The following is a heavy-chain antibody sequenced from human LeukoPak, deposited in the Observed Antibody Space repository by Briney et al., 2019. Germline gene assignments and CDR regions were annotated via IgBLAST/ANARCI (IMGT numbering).Heavy chain of an antibody. J-gene: IGHJ5*02. CDR2: ISAYNGNT. Sequence: GASVKVSCKASGYTFTSYGISWVRQAPGQGLEWMGWISAYNGNTNYAQKLQGRVTMTTDTSTSTAYMELRSLRSDDTAVYYCARDGRNYYGSGQGGSWFDPWGQGTLVTVSS. V-gene: IGHV1-18*01. CDR1: GYTFTSYG. D-gene: IGHD3-10*01. CDR3: ARDGRNYYGSGQGGSWFDP.